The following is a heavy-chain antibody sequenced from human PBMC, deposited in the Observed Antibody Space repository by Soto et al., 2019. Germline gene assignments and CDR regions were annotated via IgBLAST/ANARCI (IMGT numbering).Heavy chain of an antibody. CDR2: IYYSGST. Sequence: QVQLQESGPGLVKPSQTLSLTCTVSGGSISSGGYYWSWIRQHPGKGLEWIGYIYYSGSTYYNPSVTKRGTIAVDQAKNRLSQKLSAVTAADTGVYYCARWDAAAAAYYFDYWGQGTLVTVSS. V-gene: IGHV4-31*03. CDR3: ARWDAAAAAYYFDY. D-gene: IGHD6-13*01. J-gene: IGHJ4*02. CDR1: GGSISSGGYY.